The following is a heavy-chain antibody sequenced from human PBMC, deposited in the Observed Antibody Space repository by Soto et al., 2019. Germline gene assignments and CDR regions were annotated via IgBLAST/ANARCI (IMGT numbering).Heavy chain of an antibody. J-gene: IGHJ3*02. D-gene: IGHD2-15*01. CDR2: ISNRGDT. Sequence: EVQLVESGGGLVQPGGSLRLSCTASGFIVSDTYVNWVRQAPGKGLEWVSVISNRGDTHYADSVRGGFILSSDISDNTLHLQMNNLRVEDTAVYYCAREPRYCRGGSCSITGDAYDIWGQGTLVTVSS. CDR1: GFIVSDTY. V-gene: IGHV3-66*01. CDR3: AREPRYCRGGSCSITGDAYDI.